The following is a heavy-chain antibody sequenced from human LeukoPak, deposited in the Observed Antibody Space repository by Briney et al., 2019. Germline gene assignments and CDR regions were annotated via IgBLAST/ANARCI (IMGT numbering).Heavy chain of an antibody. D-gene: IGHD3-9*01. J-gene: IGHJ4*02. CDR2: IWYDGSNK. CDR1: GFTFSSYG. CDR3: ANLYYDILTGYAYYFDY. V-gene: IGHV3-33*06. Sequence: GGSLRLSCAASGFTFSSYGMHWVRQAPGKGLEWVAVIWYDGSNKYYADSVKGRFTISRDNSKNTLYLQMNSLRAEDTAVYYCANLYYDILTGYAYYFDYWGQGTLVTVSS.